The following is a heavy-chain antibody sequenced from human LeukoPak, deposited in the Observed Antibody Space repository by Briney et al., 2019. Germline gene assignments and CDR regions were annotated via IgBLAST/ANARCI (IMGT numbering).Heavy chain of an antibody. D-gene: IGHD1-26*01. CDR3: ARLWVSYYYMDV. V-gene: IGHV4-39*01. J-gene: IGHJ6*03. CDR2: IYYSGSR. CDR1: GGSISSRTYY. Sequence: SETLSLTCTVSGGSISSRTYYWGWIRQPPGKGLEWIGSIYYSGSRAYNSSLKSRVTMSVDTSRNQFSLNLSSVTAADTAVYYCARLWVSYYYMDVWGKGATVTVSS.